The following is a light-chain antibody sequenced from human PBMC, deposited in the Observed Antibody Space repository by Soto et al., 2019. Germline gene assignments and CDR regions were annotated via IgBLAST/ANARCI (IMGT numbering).Light chain of an antibody. J-gene: IGKJ2*01. CDR2: DVS. Sequence: DIQMTQSPSTLSASVGDRVTITCRASQSVSGWLAWYQQKPGKAPKFLIYDVSSLGSGVPSRFSGSGSGTEFTLTISSLQPDDFAPYYCQHYNSYPYTFGQGTKLEIK. CDR3: QHYNSYPYT. V-gene: IGKV1-5*01. CDR1: QSVSGW.